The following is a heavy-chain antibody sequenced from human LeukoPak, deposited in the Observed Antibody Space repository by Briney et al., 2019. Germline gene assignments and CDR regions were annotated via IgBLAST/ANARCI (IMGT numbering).Heavy chain of an antibody. D-gene: IGHD5-12*01. CDR2: ISATGGTI. CDR1: GFTFSSNG. V-gene: IGHV3-48*01. CDR3: ARDYVYSGYDWYYYGMDV. Sequence: GGSLRLSCAASGFTFSSNGMNWVRQAPGKGLEWVSYISATGGTIYYADSVKGRFTISRDNSKNTLYLQMNSLRAEDTAVYYCARDYVYSGYDWYYYGMDVWGQGTTVTVSS. J-gene: IGHJ6*02.